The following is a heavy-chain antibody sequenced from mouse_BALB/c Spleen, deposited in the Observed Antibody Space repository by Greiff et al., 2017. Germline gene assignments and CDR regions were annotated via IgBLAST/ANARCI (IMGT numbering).Heavy chain of an antibody. Sequence: EVMLVESGGGLVQPGGSRKLSCAASGFTFSSFGMHWVRQAPEKGLEWVAYISSGSSTIYYADTVKGRFTFSRDNPKNTLFLQMTSLRSEDTAMYYCARCTTATNYAMDYWGQGTSVTVSS. CDR2: ISSGSSTI. V-gene: IGHV5-17*02. J-gene: IGHJ4*01. CDR3: ARCTTATNYAMDY. D-gene: IGHD1-2*01. CDR1: GFTFSSFG.